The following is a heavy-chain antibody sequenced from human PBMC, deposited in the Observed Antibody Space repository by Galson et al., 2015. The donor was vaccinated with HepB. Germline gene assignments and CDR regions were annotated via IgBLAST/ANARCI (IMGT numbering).Heavy chain of an antibody. CDR3: ASSSWTRNDAFDI. CDR2: ISWNSGSI. CDR1: GFTFDDYA. V-gene: IGHV3-9*01. Sequence: SLRLSCAASGFTFDDYAMHWVRQAPGKGLEWVSGISWNSGSIGYADSVKGRFTISRDNAKNSLYLRMNSLRAEDTALYYCASSSWTRNDAFDIWGQGTMVTVSS. J-gene: IGHJ3*02. D-gene: IGHD6-13*01.